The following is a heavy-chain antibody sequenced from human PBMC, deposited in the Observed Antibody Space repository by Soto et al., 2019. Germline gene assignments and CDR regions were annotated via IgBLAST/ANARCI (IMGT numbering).Heavy chain of an antibody. V-gene: IGHV3-33*01. D-gene: IGHD5-18*01. CDR2: IRYDGSNK. J-gene: IGHJ4*02. CDR1: GFTFSTYG. Sequence: QVQLVESGGGVVQPGKSLRLSCAASGFTFSTYGMHWVRQAPGKGLEWVAVIRYDGSNKYHGDSLKGRFTISRDNSKNTLYLQINNLRAEDTAVYYCGRDGALGDTAVVDSWGQGTLVTVSS. CDR3: GRDGALGDTAVVDS.